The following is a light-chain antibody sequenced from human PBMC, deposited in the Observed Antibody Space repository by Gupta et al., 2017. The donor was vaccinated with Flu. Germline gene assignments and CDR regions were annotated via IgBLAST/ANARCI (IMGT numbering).Light chain of an antibody. CDR1: QGISSY. CDR3: QQLNSYPRVT. CDR2: AAS. Sequence: DSQFTHSPSFLSASVGDSVTITCRASQGISSYLAWYQQKPGKAPKLLIYAASTLQSGVPSRFSGSGSGTEFTLTISSLQPEDFATYYCQQLNSYPRVTFGGGTKVEIK. V-gene: IGKV1-9*01. J-gene: IGKJ4*01.